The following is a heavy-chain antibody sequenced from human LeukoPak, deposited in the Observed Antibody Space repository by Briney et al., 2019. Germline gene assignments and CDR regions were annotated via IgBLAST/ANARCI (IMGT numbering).Heavy chain of an antibody. V-gene: IGHV3-30-3*01. J-gene: IGHJ4*02. CDR1: GFTFSSYA. Sequence: GGFLRLSCAASGFTFSSYAMHWVRQAPGKGLEWVAVISYDGSNKYYADSVKGRFTISRDNSKNTLYLQMNSLRAEDTAVYYCASLTVTESYWGQGTLVTVSS. CDR2: ISYDGSNK. D-gene: IGHD4-17*01. CDR3: ASLTVTESY.